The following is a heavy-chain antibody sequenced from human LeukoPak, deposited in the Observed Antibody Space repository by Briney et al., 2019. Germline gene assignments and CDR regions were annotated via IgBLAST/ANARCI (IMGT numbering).Heavy chain of an antibody. J-gene: IGHJ4*02. CDR2: IYYSGST. Sequence: SETLSLTCTVSGGSISSYYWSWIRQPPGKGLEGIGYIYYSGSTKYNPSLKSRVTISVDTSKNQFSLKLSSVTAADTAVYYCARIGDCSTTSCLGDFDYWGQGILVTVSS. D-gene: IGHD2-2*01. CDR3: ARIGDCSTTSCLGDFDY. V-gene: IGHV4-59*01. CDR1: GGSISSYY.